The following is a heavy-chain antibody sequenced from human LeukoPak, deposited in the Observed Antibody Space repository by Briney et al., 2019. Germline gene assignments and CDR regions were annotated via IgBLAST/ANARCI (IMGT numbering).Heavy chain of an antibody. CDR3: ARGSRYFDWFENYYYMDV. CDR2: IYYSGST. J-gene: IGHJ6*03. Sequence: PSETLSLTCTVSGGSISSYYWSWIRQPPGKGLEWIGYIYYSGSTNYNPSLKSRVTISVDTSKNQFSLKLSSVTAADTAVYYCARGSRYFDWFENYYYMDVWGKGTTVTISS. CDR1: GGSISSYY. V-gene: IGHV4-59*01. D-gene: IGHD3-9*01.